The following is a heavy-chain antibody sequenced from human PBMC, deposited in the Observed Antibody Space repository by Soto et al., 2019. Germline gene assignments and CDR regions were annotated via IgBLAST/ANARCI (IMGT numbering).Heavy chain of an antibody. V-gene: IGHV3-30-3*01. D-gene: IGHD3-16*02. Sequence: PGGSLRLSCAASGFTFSSYAMHWVRQAPGKGLEWVAVISYDGSNKYYADSVKGRFTISRDNSKNTLYLQMNSLRAEDTAVYYCARDYLPNTPFDYWGQGTLVTSPQ. CDR3: ARDYLPNTPFDY. CDR2: ISYDGSNK. J-gene: IGHJ4*02. CDR1: GFTFSSYA.